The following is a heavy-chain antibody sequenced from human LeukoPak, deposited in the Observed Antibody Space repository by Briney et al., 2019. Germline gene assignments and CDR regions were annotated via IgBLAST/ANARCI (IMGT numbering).Heavy chain of an antibody. V-gene: IGHV4-59*01. Sequence: SETLSLTCTVSGGSISSYYWSWIRQPPGKGLEWIGYMYYSGSTNYNPSLKSRVTMSVDTSKNQFSLKLSSVTAADTAVYYCARAGVLLWFGGFDYWGQGTLVTVSS. CDR2: MYYSGST. D-gene: IGHD3-10*01. CDR1: GGSISSYY. J-gene: IGHJ4*02. CDR3: ARAGVLLWFGGFDY.